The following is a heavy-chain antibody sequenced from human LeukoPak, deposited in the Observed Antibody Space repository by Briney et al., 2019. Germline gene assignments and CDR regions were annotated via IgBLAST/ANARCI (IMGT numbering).Heavy chain of an antibody. Sequence: PSKTLSLTCTVSGGSFSSYYWTWIRQPAGKGLKWIGRIYNSGTTNYSPSLESRVTMSLDTSKNRFSLSLSSVTAADTAVYYCARDRLGATGHWRIDVWGRGTLVTVSS. D-gene: IGHD1-26*01. V-gene: IGHV4-4*07. J-gene: IGHJ2*01. CDR1: GGSFSSYY. CDR2: IYNSGTT. CDR3: ARDRLGATGHWRIDV.